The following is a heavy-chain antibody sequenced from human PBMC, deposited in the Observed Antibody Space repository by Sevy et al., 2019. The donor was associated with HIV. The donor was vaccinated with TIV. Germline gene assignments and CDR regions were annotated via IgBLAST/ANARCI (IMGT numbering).Heavy chain of an antibody. V-gene: IGHV3-53*01. CDR3: ARDYSRRPGWFDP. D-gene: IGHD6-13*01. Sequence: GGSLRLSCAGSGFDVSNNYMSWVRQAPGKGLEWVSIIYSSGTTYYADSVKGRFTISRDKSKNTVYLQMSSLRADDTAFYHCARDYSRRPGWFDPWGQGTLVTVS. CDR2: IYSSGTT. J-gene: IGHJ5*02. CDR1: GFDVSNNY.